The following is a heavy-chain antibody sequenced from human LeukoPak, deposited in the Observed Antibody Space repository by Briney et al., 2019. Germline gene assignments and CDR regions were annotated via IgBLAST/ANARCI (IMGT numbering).Heavy chain of an antibody. D-gene: IGHD4-17*01. CDR2: IYYSGST. Sequence: SETLSLTCTVSGGSISSGDYYWSWIRQPPGKGLEWIGYIYYSGSTYYNPSLKSRVTISVDTSKNQFSLKLSSVTAADTAVYYCARGSRVGDYSNWYFDLWGRGTLVTVSS. J-gene: IGHJ2*01. V-gene: IGHV4-30-4*08. CDR3: ARGSRVGDYSNWYFDL. CDR1: GGSISSGDYY.